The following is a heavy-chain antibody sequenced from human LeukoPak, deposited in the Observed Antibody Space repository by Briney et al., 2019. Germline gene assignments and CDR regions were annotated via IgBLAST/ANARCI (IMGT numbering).Heavy chain of an antibody. CDR3: ARQLPNATEGFDI. V-gene: IGHV4-39*01. Sequence: SETLSLTCTVSGGSISSSNYYWGWIRQPPGKGLEWIGSIYYSGSTYYNPSLKSRVTISVVTSKNQFSLKLSSVTAADTAAYDWARQLPNATEGFDIWGQGTMVTVSS. CDR2: IYYSGST. D-gene: IGHD2-2*01. J-gene: IGHJ3*02. CDR1: GGSISSSNYY.